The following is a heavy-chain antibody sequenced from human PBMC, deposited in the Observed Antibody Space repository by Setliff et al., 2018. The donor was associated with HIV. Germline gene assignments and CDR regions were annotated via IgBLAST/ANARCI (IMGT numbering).Heavy chain of an antibody. CDR2: ISSSGTTI. J-gene: IGHJ4*02. CDR3: ASAVGGNWKYYFDY. V-gene: IGHV3-11*04. Sequence: PVGSLRLSCAASGFTFSDYYMSWIRQAPGKGLEWVSYISSSGTTIYYADSVKGRFTISRDNAKNSLYLQINSLRAEDTAVYYCASAVGGNWKYYFDYWGQGTLVTVSS. D-gene: IGHD1-20*01. CDR1: GFTFSDYY.